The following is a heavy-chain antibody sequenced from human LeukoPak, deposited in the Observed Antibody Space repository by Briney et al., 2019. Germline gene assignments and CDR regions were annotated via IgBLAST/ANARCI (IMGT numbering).Heavy chain of an antibody. Sequence: PSETLSLTCTVSGGSISSYYWSRIRQPPGKGLEWIGYIYYSGSTNYNPSLKSRVTISVDTSKNQFSLKLSSVTAADTAVYYCARAQYSSSWYYFDYWGLGTLVTVSS. V-gene: IGHV4-59*01. J-gene: IGHJ4*02. CDR2: IYYSGST. CDR3: ARAQYSSSWYYFDY. CDR1: GGSISSYY. D-gene: IGHD6-13*01.